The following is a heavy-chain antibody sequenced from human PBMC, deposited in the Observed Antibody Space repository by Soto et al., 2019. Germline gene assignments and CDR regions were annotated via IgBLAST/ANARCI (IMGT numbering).Heavy chain of an antibody. CDR1: GYTFRNYG. CDR3: ARDARSKSVPGEGSSVY. V-gene: IGHV1-18*04. D-gene: IGHD6-19*01. J-gene: IGHJ4*02. CDR2: ITAYNGNR. Sequence: QIQLVQSGPEVRKPGASVKVSCKASGYTFRNYGIKWVRQAPGQGLEWVGWITAYNGNRHHAEKFQGRVTMTTDTSTSNTYMERRSLTADDAAGCYCARDARSKSVPGEGSSVYGGQGPLVTVSP.